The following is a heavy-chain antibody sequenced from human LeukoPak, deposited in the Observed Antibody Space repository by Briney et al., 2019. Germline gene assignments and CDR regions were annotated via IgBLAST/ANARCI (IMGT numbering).Heavy chain of an antibody. J-gene: IGHJ4*02. CDR2: ISSSSSYI. CDR1: GFTFSSYS. Sequence: PGGSLRLSCAASGFTFSSYSMNWVRQAPGKGLEWVSSISSSSSYIYYADSVKGRFTISRDNAKSSLYLQMNSLRAEDTAVYYCARDAEYQYYDFWSGYYTGGYRYYFDYWGQGTLVTVSS. CDR3: ARDAEYQYYDFWSGYYTGGYRYYFDY. D-gene: IGHD3-3*01. V-gene: IGHV3-21*01.